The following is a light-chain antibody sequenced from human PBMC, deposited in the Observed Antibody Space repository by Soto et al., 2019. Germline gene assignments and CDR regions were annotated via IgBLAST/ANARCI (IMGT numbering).Light chain of an antibody. CDR1: SSNVGTYNL. CDR3: CSYAGNSTFV. J-gene: IGLJ1*01. V-gene: IGLV2-23*01. CDR2: EGL. Sequence: QSVLTQPASVSGSPGQSITISCTGTSSNVGTYNLLSWYQQHPDKAPKLIIYEGLKRPSGISSRFSGSKSGNTASLTISGLQTEDESDYYCCSYAGNSTFVFGTGTKLTVL.